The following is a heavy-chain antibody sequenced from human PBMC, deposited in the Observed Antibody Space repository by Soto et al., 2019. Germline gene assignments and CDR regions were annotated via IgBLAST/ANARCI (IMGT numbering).Heavy chain of an antibody. CDR1: GGSISSGGYY. Sequence: QVQLQESGPGLVKPSQTLSLTCTVSGGSISSGGYYWSWIRQHPGKGLEWIGYIYYSGSTYYNPSLKSRVTIAVDTSKNQFSLRLSSVPAADTAVYYCARVCAGDCHHGMDVWGQGTTVTVSS. CDR2: IYYSGST. CDR3: ARVCAGDCHHGMDV. D-gene: IGHD2-21*02. J-gene: IGHJ6*02. V-gene: IGHV4-31*03.